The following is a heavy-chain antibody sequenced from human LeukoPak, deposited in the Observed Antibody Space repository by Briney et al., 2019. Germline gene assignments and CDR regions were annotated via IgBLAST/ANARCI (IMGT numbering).Heavy chain of an antibody. Sequence: SETLSLTCAVYGGSFSGYYWSWIRQPPGKGLEWIGEINHSGSTNYNPSLKSRVTISVDTSKNQFSLKLSSVTAADTAVYYCARSWVFQSIAARWGQGTLVTVSS. CDR2: INHSGST. CDR1: GGSFSGYY. V-gene: IGHV4-34*01. CDR3: ARSWVFQSIAAR. J-gene: IGHJ4*02. D-gene: IGHD6-6*01.